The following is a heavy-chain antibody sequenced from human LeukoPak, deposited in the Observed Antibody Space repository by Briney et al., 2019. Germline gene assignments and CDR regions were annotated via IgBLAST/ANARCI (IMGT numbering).Heavy chain of an antibody. D-gene: IGHD4-17*01. CDR1: GFTFDDFA. Sequence: GRSLRLSCAASGFTFDDFAMHWVRQAPGKGLEWVSGISWNSGSIGYADSVKGRFTISRDNAKNSLYLQMNSLRAEDMALYYCAKDQHDYGDYGGAFDIWGQGTMVTVSS. CDR2: ISWNSGSI. CDR3: AKDQHDYGDYGGAFDI. J-gene: IGHJ3*02. V-gene: IGHV3-9*03.